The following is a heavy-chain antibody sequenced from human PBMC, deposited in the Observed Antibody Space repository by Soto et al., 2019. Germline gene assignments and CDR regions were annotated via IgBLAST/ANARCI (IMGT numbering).Heavy chain of an antibody. V-gene: IGHV3-23*01. J-gene: IGHJ4*02. CDR1: GFTFSSYA. CDR3: AKGARLMSVPKRFDY. D-gene: IGHD3-16*01. CDR2: ISGSGGST. Sequence: GGSLRLSCAASGFTFSSYAMSWVRQAPGKGLEWVSAISGSGGSTYYADSVKGRFTISRDNPKNTLYLQMNSLRAEDTAVYYCAKGARLMSVPKRFDYWGQGTLVTVSS.